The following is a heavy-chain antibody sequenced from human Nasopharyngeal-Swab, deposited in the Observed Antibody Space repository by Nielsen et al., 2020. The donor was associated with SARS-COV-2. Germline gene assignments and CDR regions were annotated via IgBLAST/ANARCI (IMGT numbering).Heavy chain of an antibody. CDR2: IDPSDSYT. J-gene: IGHJ4*02. CDR1: GYSFTSYW. V-gene: IGHV5-10-1*01. D-gene: IGHD2/OR15-2a*01. Sequence: GESLKISCKGSGYSFTSYWIGWVRQMPGKGLEWMGRIDPSDSYTNYSPSFQGHVTISADKSISTAYLQWSSLKASDTAMYYCARTNTFYFDYWGQGTLVTVSS. CDR3: ARTNTFYFDY.